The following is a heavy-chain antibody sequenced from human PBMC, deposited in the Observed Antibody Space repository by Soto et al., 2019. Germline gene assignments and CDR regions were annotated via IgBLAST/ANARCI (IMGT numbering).Heavy chain of an antibody. Sequence: QVQLVQSGAEVKKPGSSVKVSCKASGGTLSSYSISWVRQAPGQGLEWMGRIIPILDVPNYVQKLQARVKFTADKSTNTAYMEVSSLRSEDTAVYYCAREVPHDYGDYVGTFDILGQGTMFTVSS. D-gene: IGHD4-17*01. CDR3: AREVPHDYGDYVGTFDI. V-gene: IGHV1-69*08. CDR2: IIPILDVP. CDR1: GGTLSSYS. J-gene: IGHJ3*02.